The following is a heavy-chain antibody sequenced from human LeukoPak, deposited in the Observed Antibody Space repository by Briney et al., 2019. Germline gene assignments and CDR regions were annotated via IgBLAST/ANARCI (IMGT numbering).Heavy chain of an antibody. CDR2: ISYDGSNK. CDR3: AKRYGYYFDY. CDR1: GFTFSSYG. J-gene: IGHJ4*02. D-gene: IGHD3-10*01. V-gene: IGHV3-30*18. Sequence: GGSLRLSCAASGFTFSSYGMHWVRQAPGKGLEWVAVISYDGSNKYYADSVKGRFTISRDNSKNTLYLQMNSLRPEDTAVYYCAKRYGYYFDYWGQGTLVTISS.